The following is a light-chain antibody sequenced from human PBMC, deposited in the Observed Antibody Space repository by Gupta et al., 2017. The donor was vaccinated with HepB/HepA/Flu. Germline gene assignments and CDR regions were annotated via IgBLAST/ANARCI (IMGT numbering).Light chain of an antibody. CDR3: ATWDDSIHGGG. Sequence: QSVVPQPPSASGTPGQRVPMSCSVTTSNIGSNPVSWYQQLPGTATKFLIDRNDQRPSGVPDRFAGSKSGTSDSLAISGRQPEDEAEYYGATWDDSIHGGGFGGGTKLTVL. CDR1: TSNIGSNP. J-gene: IGLJ3*02. V-gene: IGLV1-44*01. CDR2: RND.